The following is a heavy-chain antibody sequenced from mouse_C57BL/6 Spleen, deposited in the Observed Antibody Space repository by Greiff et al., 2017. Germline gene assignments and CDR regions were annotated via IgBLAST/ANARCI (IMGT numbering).Heavy chain of an antibody. D-gene: IGHD2-2*01. J-gene: IGHJ1*03. CDR1: GYAFSSSW. CDR3: ARPGGYDWYFDV. CDR2: IYPGDGDT. Sequence: VQLQQSGPELVKPGASVKISCKASGYAFSSSWMNWVKQRPGKGLEWIGRIYPGDGDTNYNGKFKGKATLTADKSSSTAYMQLSSLTSEDSAVYFCARPGGYDWYFDVWGTGTTVTVSS. V-gene: IGHV1-82*01.